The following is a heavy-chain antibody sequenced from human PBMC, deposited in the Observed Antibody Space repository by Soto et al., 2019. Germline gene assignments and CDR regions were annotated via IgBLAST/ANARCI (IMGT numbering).Heavy chain of an antibody. J-gene: IGHJ4*02. D-gene: IGHD1-26*01. CDR2: MNSDGSNT. CDR1: GFTFSNYW. CDR3: ATSKGGGSNGPTTY. Sequence: EVQLVESGGALVQPGGSLRLSCAASGFTFSNYWMHWVRQAPGKGLVWISRMNSDGSNTVYADAVKGRFTISRDNAKNPLYLQMNSLRVEDTAVYYCATSKGGGSNGPTTYWGQGTLVTVSS. V-gene: IGHV3-74*01.